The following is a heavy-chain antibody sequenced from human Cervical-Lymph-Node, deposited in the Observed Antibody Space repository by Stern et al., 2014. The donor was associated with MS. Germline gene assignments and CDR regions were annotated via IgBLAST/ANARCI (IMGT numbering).Heavy chain of an antibody. CDR2: IYYSGST. CDR1: GVSISTGAYY. J-gene: IGHJ4*02. Sequence: QVQLQESGPGLVQPSQTLSLTCTVSGVSISTGAYYWIWIRQHPGKGLEWIGYIYYSGSTNYNASLKSRVTISVDTTKTQFSLKLSSVTAADTAVYYCAGSTVAPLYDYWGQGTLVTVSS. D-gene: IGHD4-23*01. CDR3: AGSTVAPLYDY. V-gene: IGHV4-31*03.